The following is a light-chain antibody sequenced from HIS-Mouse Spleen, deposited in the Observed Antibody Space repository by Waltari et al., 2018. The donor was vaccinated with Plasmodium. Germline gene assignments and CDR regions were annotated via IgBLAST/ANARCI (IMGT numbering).Light chain of an antibody. V-gene: IGKV3-15*01. CDR3: QKYNNVPVT. CDR1: QSVSSN. Sequence: DILMTPSPATLSVSPGERATLYCRASQSVSSNLAWYQQKPGQAPRHLIYGASTRATGISARCSGSGSGKEFTLTNSSMQCEDYAVYYCQKYNNVPVTLGGGTKVEIK. J-gene: IGKJ4*01. CDR2: GAS.